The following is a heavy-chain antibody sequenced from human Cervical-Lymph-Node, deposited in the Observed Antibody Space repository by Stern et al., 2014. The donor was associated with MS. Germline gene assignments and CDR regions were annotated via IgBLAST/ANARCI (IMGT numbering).Heavy chain of an antibody. D-gene: IGHD3-16*01. V-gene: IGHV3-9*01. CDR3: AKADDYAAGIDA. Sequence: EVQLVESGGGMVQPGRSLRLSCEASGFKFDDFAMHCVRQAPGKGLEWVSGLGWNSEGRGYADSVQGRFTISRDNAKSSLYLQMNSLTAEDTALYYCAKADDYAAGIDAWGQGTLVVVSS. CDR1: GFKFDDFA. J-gene: IGHJ5*02. CDR2: LGWNSEGR.